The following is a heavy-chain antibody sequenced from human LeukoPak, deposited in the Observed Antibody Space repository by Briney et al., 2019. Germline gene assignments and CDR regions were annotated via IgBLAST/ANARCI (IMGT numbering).Heavy chain of an antibody. J-gene: IGHJ3*02. CDR3: ARDVGDDAFDI. CDR1: GFTFSSYS. Sequence: GSLRLSCAAPGFTFSSYSMNWVRQAPGKGLEWVSSISSSSSYIYYADSVKGRFTISRDNAKNSLYLQMNSLRAEDTAEYYCARDVGDDAFDIWGQGTMVTVSS. CDR2: ISSSSSYI. V-gene: IGHV3-21*01.